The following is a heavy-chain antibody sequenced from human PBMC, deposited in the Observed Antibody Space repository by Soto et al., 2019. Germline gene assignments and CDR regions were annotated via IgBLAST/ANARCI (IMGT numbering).Heavy chain of an antibody. Sequence: SVKVSCKASGGPFRNDIITWVRQAPGQGLEWMGRIIPIIGIINYAQKFQGRVTISADKFTGTAYMELTGLRSDDTAVYYCAGDPDSHYNDTHASSYPWGQGTLVTVSS. D-gene: IGHD4-4*01. J-gene: IGHJ5*02. CDR3: AGDPDSHYNDTHASSYP. V-gene: IGHV1-69*04. CDR2: IIPIIGII. CDR1: GGPFRNDI.